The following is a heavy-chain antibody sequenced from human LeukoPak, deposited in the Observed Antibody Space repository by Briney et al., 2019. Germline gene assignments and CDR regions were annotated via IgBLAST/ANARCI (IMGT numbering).Heavy chain of an antibody. V-gene: IGHV4-34*01. J-gene: IGHJ3*02. D-gene: IGHD3-9*01. Sequence: SETLSLTCAVYGGSFSGYYGSRIRHPPGRGGEWIGEINHSGNTNYNPYLKSRVTISDATSKNQFSLKLSSVTAADTAVYYCARGPVLRYFDWLLSNDAFDIWGQGTMVTVSS. CDR3: ARGPVLRYFDWLLSNDAFDI. CDR2: INHSGNT. CDR1: GGSFSGYY.